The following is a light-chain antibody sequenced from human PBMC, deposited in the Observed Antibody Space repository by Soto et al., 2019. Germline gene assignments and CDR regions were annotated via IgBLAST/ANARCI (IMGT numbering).Light chain of an antibody. CDR3: QHYNTYSGT. J-gene: IGKJ1*01. Sequence: DIQMTQSPSTLSVSVGDRVTITCRASQSVSSRLAWCQQKPGKAPKLLIFDASTLESGVPSRFSGSGSGTEFTLTISSLQPDDFATYYCQHYNTYSGTFGQGTKVEIK. CDR1: QSVSSR. V-gene: IGKV1-5*01. CDR2: DAS.